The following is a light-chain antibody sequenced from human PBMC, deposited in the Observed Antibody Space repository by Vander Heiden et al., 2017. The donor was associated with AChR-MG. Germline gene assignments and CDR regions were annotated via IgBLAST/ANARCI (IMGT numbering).Light chain of an antibody. CDR2: AAS. CDR1: QSISNY. CDR3: QQGYSTPPT. J-gene: IGKJ1*01. Sequence: DLQLTPSPSSLSASVGDRVTITCRANQSISNYLNWYQHKPGKAPSLLIYAASSLQSGVPSRVSGSGSGTDFSLTISSLQPEDFATYYCQQGYSTPPTFGQGTKVE. V-gene: IGKV1-39*01.